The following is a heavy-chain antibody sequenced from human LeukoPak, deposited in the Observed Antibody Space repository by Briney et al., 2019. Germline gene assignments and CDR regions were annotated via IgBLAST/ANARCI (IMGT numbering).Heavy chain of an antibody. CDR3: ARTDCSGGSCYRIDY. J-gene: IGHJ4*02. CDR1: GFTFITYG. CDR2: LGGGGTGI. Sequence: GGSLRLSCAGSGFTFITYGMSWVRQAPGKGLEWVSSLGGGGTGIYYADSVKGRFTISRDNAKNSLYLQMNSLRAEDTAVYYCARTDCSGGSCYRIDYWGQGTLVTVSS. D-gene: IGHD2-15*01. V-gene: IGHV3-21*04.